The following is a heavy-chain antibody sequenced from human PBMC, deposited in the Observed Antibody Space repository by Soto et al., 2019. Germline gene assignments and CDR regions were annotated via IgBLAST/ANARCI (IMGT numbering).Heavy chain of an antibody. Sequence: QVQLVQSGDEMRKPGASVKVSCQASGYTFSNYGITWVRQAPGQGLEWMGWISAHNGNSKYAQSLQGRLTLTTDTSTSTAYMELRSLRSDDTAVYYCARDWYFYGSGSPNHMDVWGTGTTVSVSS. V-gene: IGHV1-18*01. J-gene: IGHJ6*03. CDR2: ISAHNGNS. CDR3: ARDWYFYGSGSPNHMDV. CDR1: GYTFSNYG. D-gene: IGHD3-10*01.